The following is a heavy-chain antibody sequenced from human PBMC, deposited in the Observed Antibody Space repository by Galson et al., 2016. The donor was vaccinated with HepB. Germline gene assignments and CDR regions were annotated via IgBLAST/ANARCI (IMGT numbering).Heavy chain of an antibody. CDR3: AKWDSGTRRYFLDS. CDR1: GFPFSHFG. CDR2: IGYDGTNP. J-gene: IGHJ4*02. Sequence: SLRLSCAASGFPFSHFGMHWVRQAPGKGLEWLALIGYDGTNPYYADSVKGRFTISRDNTKNTLYLQMDSLTGDDTAVYYCAKWDSGTRRYFLDSWGQGTLVTVSS. D-gene: IGHD1-26*01. V-gene: IGHV3-30*19.